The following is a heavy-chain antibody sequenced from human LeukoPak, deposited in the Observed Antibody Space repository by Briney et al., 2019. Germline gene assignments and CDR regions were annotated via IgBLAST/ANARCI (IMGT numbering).Heavy chain of an antibody. D-gene: IGHD5-24*01. V-gene: IGHV5-51*01. Sequence: GESLQISCKGSGSIFTSYWIGWVRQLPGKGLEWMGIIYPGDSDTRYSPSFQGQVTISADKSISTAYLQWSSLKASDTAMYYCARAKMATTVFDYWGQGTLVTVSS. CDR2: IYPGDSDT. J-gene: IGHJ4*02. CDR3: ARAKMATTVFDY. CDR1: GSIFTSYW.